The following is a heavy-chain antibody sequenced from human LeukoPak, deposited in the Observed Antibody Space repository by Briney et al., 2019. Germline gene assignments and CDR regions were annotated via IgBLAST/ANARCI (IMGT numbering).Heavy chain of an antibody. CDR3: ARGPYDYVWGSYRSGYYFDY. CDR2: INHSGST. CDR1: GGSINNHY. D-gene: IGHD3-16*02. Sequence: PSETLSLTCIVSGGSINNHYWTWIRQPPGKGLEWIGEINHSGSTNYNPSLKSRVTISVDTSKNQFSLKLSSVTAADTAVYYCARGPYDYVWGSYRSGYYFDYWGQGTLVTVSS. V-gene: IGHV4-34*01. J-gene: IGHJ4*02.